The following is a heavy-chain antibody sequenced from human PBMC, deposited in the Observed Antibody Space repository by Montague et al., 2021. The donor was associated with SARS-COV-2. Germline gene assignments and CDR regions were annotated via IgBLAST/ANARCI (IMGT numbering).Heavy chain of an antibody. CDR3: ARQAQLFHRATDYYDMDV. J-gene: IGHJ6*02. CDR2: INHSGST. D-gene: IGHD1-1*01. V-gene: IGHV4-34*01. CDR1: GGSFSGYY. Sequence: SETLSLTCAVYGGSFSGYYWSWIRQPPGKGLEWIGEINHSGSTNYNPSLKSRVTISVDTSKNQFSLKLSSVTAADTAVYYCARQAQLFHRATDYYDMDVWGQGTTVTVSS.